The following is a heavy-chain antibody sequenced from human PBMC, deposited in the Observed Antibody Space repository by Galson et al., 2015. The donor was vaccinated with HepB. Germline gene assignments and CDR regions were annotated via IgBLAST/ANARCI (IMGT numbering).Heavy chain of an antibody. V-gene: IGHV1-69*02. J-gene: IGHJ5*02. CDR2: IIPILGIA. D-gene: IGHD5-18*01. Sequence: SVKVSCKASGGTFSSYTISWVRQAPGQGLEWMGRIIPILGIANYAQKFQGRVTITADKSTSTAYMELSSLRSEDTAVYYCARQDVDTAMVRGNWFDPWGQGTLVTVSS. CDR3: ARQDVDTAMVRGNWFDP. CDR1: GGTFSSYT.